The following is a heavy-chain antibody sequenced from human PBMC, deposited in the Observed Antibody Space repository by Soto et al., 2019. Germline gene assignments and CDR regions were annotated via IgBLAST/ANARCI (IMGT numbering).Heavy chain of an antibody. Sequence: SGPTLVNPTQTLTLTCTFSGFSLSTSGVGVGWIRQPPVKALEWLALIYWNDDKRYSPSLKSRLTITKDTSKNQVVLTMTNMDPVDTATYYCAHSRGGGQWLVRSRYFDYWGQGTLVTVSS. CDR1: GFSLSTSGVG. J-gene: IGHJ4*02. CDR2: IYWNDDK. CDR3: AHSRGGGQWLVRSRYFDY. D-gene: IGHD6-19*01. V-gene: IGHV2-5*01.